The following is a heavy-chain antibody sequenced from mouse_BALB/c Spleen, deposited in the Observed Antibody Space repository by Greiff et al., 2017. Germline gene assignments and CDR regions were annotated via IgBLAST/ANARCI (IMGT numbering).Heavy chain of an antibody. CDR1: GFTFSSFG. CDR2: ISSGSSTI. Sequence: EVQLVESGGGLVQPGGSRKLSCAASGFTFSSFGMHWVRQAPEKGLEWVAYISSGSSTIYYADTVKGRFTISRDNPKNTLFLQMTSLRSEDTAMYYCARDYYGSSFAYWGQGTLVTVSA. V-gene: IGHV5-17*02. J-gene: IGHJ3*01. D-gene: IGHD1-1*01. CDR3: ARDYYGSSFAY.